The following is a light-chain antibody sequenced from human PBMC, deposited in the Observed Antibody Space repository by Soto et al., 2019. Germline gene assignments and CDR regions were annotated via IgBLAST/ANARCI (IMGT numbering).Light chain of an antibody. V-gene: IGKV1-5*03. CDR3: QHRRT. CDR2: KAS. Sequence: EDRVPITSQASQSISNLLPWYRQKPGKAPKHLIYKASRLERGVPARFTGSGSGTEFTLTISSQQPDDFASYYYQHRRTFGQGTKVEFK. CDR1: QSISNL. J-gene: IGKJ1*01.